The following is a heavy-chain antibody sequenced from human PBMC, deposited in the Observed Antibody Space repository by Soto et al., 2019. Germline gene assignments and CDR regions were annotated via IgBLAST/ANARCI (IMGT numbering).Heavy chain of an antibody. CDR1: VDSIRSYY. J-gene: IGHJ6*02. D-gene: IGHD5-12*01. Sequence: SEALSLTCTVSVDSIRSYYWTWIRQPPGKGLELIGYIYYSGITRYNPSLKSRVTISVDMSKNQFSLKLSSVIAADTAVYYCARAYGGFDNGLDVWGQGTAVTAP. V-gene: IGHV4-59*01. CDR2: IYYSGIT. CDR3: ARAYGGFDNGLDV.